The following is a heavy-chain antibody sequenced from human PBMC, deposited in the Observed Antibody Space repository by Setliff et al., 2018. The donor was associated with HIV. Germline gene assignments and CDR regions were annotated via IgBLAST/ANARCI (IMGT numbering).Heavy chain of an antibody. CDR1: GGTFTTYG. CDR3: ARGVDGSYRKFFDN. CDR2: IIPSLGIA. J-gene: IGHJ4*02. Sequence: EASVKVSCKASGGTFTTYGISWVRQAPGQGLEWMGGIIPSLGIANNAQKFQDRVTITADKSTTTAYMELSSLRSEDTAVYYCARGVDGSYRKFFDNWGQGTLVTVSS. D-gene: IGHD1-26*01. V-gene: IGHV1-69*10.